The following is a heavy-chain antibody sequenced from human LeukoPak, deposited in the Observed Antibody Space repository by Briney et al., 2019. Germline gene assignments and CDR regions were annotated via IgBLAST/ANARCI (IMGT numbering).Heavy chain of an antibody. J-gene: IGHJ5*02. CDR2: IFYSGST. Sequence: SETLSLTCTVSGGSIGSGTYYWGWVRQSPGKGLEWIGSIFYSGSTNYNPSLKSRVTISVDTSKNQFSLKLSSVTAADTAVYYCARVGNPLITVFAWFDPWGQGTLVTVSS. CDR1: GGSIGSGTYY. V-gene: IGHV4-39*07. D-gene: IGHD3-3*01. CDR3: ARVGNPLITVFAWFDP.